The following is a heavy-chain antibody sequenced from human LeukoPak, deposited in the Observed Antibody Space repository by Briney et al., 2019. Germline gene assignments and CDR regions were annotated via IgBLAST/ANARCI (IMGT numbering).Heavy chain of an antibody. Sequence: PGGSLRLSCAASGFTFSSYAMSWVRQAPGKGLEWVSGISGSGDSTYYADSVKGRFTISRDNSRNTLYLQMNSLRDEDTAVYYCARTAVNGGSYYNFDYWGQGTLVTVSS. D-gene: IGHD1-26*01. CDR1: GFTFSSYA. CDR3: ARTAVNGGSYYNFDY. V-gene: IGHV3-23*01. CDR2: ISGSGDST. J-gene: IGHJ4*02.